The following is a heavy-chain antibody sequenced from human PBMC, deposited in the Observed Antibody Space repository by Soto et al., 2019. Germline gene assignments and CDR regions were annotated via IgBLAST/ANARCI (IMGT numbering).Heavy chain of an antibody. CDR1: GYSFTIYW. V-gene: IGHV5-51*01. CDR2: IYAGDSDT. Sequence: GESLKISCKGSGYSFTIYWIALVRQMPGKGLEWMGIIYAGDSDTRYSPSFQGQVTISADKSISTAYLQWRSLKASDTAMYYCATHRYSGSPSLDYWGQGTLVTVSS. D-gene: IGHD1-26*01. J-gene: IGHJ4*02. CDR3: ATHRYSGSPSLDY.